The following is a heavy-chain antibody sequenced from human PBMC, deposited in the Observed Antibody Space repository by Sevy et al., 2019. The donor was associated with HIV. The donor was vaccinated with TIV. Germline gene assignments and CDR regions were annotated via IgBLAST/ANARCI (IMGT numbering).Heavy chain of an antibody. CDR2: FKSKAHGGTA. J-gene: IGHJ4*02. CDR3: XXXXXXXSIFDY. CDR1: GFTFGDYC. V-gene: IGHV3-49*04. Sequence: GGSLRLSCATSGFTFGDYCMSWVRQAPGKGLEWISFFKSKAHGGTAENAASVKDRFTISRDDSKGIVYLQMNNLKTXXXXXXXXXXXXXXXSIFDYWGQGTLVTVSS.